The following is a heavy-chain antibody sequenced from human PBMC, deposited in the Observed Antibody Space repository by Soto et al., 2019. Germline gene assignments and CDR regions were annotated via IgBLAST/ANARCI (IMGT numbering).Heavy chain of an antibody. D-gene: IGHD5-18*01. CDR1: GFTFSSYA. V-gene: IGHV3-30-3*01. J-gene: IGHJ4*02. CDR3: ARDLLDTATPGIFDY. Sequence: ESGGGVVQPGRSLRLSCAASGFTFSSYAMHWVRQAPGKGLEWVAVISYDGSNKYYADSVKGRFTIPRDNSKNTLYLQMNSLRAEDTAVYYCARDLLDTATPGIFDYWGQGTLVTVSS. CDR2: ISYDGSNK.